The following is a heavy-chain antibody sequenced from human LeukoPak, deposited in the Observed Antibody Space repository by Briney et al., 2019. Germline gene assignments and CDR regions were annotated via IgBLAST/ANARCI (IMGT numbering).Heavy chain of an antibody. CDR3: SKVEAARTTGDPTHEY. CDR2: IRYDGTNK. Sequence: GGSLRLSCAASGFTFTSYGMHWVRQAPGKGLEWVAFIRYDGTNKYYAESVKGRFTISRDNSKNTLYLQMDSLRAETTAVYYCSKVEAARTTGDPTHEYWGQGTLVAVSS. CDR1: GFTFTSYG. D-gene: IGHD6-6*01. J-gene: IGHJ4*02. V-gene: IGHV3-30*02.